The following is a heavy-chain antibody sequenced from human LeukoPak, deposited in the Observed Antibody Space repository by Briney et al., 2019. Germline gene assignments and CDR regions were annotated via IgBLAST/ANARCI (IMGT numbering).Heavy chain of an antibody. V-gene: IGHV4-59*01. J-gene: IGHJ4*02. CDR1: GCSISSYY. D-gene: IGHD3-22*01. CDR2: INYSGST. CDR3: ARRTYYYDSSGYYLLDY. Sequence: SETLSLTCTVSGCSISSYYWSWIRQPPGKGLEWIWYINYSGSTNYDPSLKSRVTISVDTSKNQFSLKLSSVTAADTAVCYCARRTYYYDSSGYYLLDYWGQGTLVTVSS.